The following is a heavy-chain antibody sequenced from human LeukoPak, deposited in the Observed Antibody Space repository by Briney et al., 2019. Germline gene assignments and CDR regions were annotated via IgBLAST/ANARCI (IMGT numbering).Heavy chain of an antibody. V-gene: IGHV3-21*01. D-gene: IGHD6-13*01. CDR3: AKEGLYTSRWFYFES. CDR1: GFTFSSYT. CDR2: ISRSEGDV. J-gene: IGHJ4*02. Sequence: GGSLRLSCAASGFTFSSYTMNWVRQAPGKGLEWVASISRSEGDVYYADSVRGRFTISRDNARSSLHLLMDSLRAEDTAVYYCAKEGLYTSRWFYFESWGQGTLVTVSA.